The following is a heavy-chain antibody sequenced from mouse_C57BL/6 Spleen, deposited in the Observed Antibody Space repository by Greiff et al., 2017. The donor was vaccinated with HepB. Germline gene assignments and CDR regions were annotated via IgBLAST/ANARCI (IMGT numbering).Heavy chain of an antibody. V-gene: IGHV5-12*01. D-gene: IGHD1-1*01. CDR2: ISNGGGST. Sequence: DVKLVESGGGLVQPGGSLKLSCAASGFTFSDYYMYWVRQTPEKRLEWVAYISNGGGSTYYPDTVKGRFTISRDNAKNTLYLQMSRLKSEDTAMYYCARRLGSSFGGFAYWGQGTLVTVSA. CDR3: ARRLGSSFGGFAY. J-gene: IGHJ3*01. CDR1: GFTFSDYY.